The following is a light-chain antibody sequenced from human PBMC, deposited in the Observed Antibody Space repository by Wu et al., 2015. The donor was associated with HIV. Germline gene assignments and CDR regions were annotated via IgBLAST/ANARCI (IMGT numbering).Light chain of an antibody. CDR1: QSVSSN. V-gene: IGKV3-15*01. J-gene: IGKJ4*01. CDR3: QQYDSSSLT. CDR2: GAS. Sequence: EIVMTQSPATLSVSPGERATLSCRASQSVSSNLAWYQQKPGQAPRLLIYGASTRATGIPARFSGSGSGTDFTLTISRLEPEDYAMYYCQQYDSSSLTFGGGTKVDI.